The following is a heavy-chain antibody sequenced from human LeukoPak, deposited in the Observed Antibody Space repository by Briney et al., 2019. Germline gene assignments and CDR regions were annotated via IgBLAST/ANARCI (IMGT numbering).Heavy chain of an antibody. CDR2: ISSSGSTI. CDR1: GFTFSDYH. D-gene: IGHD2-2*01. Sequence: GGSLRLSCAASGFTFSDYHMSWIRQAPGKGLEWVSYISSSGSTIYYADSVKGRFTISRDNAKNSLYLQMNSLRAEDTAVYYCARGTGMGYCSSTSCPQPYSSWGQGTLVTVSS. CDR3: ARGTGMGYCSSTSCPQPYSS. J-gene: IGHJ4*02. V-gene: IGHV3-11*01.